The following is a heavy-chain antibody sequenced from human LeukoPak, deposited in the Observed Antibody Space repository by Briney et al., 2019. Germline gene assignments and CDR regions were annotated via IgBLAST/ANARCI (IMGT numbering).Heavy chain of an antibody. CDR1: GFTVSRNY. CDR3: ARGADGGAYAFGY. D-gene: IGHD5-12*01. CDR2: IYSGGTT. J-gene: IGHJ4*03. Sequence: GGSLRLSCAASGFTVSRNYISWVRQAPGKGLEWVSVIYSGGTTYSADSVKGRFTISRDNSQNTVYLQMNSLRAEDTALYYCARGADGGAYAFGYWGQGTLVTVSS. V-gene: IGHV3-53*01.